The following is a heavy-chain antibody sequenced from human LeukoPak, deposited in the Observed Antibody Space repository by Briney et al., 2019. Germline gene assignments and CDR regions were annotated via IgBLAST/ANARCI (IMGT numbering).Heavy chain of an antibody. CDR2: IYYSGST. CDR3: ARSPGGVNNWFDP. V-gene: IGHV4-39*07. D-gene: IGHD2-8*01. CDR1: GASISSTTYY. Sequence: PSETLSLTCTVSGASISSTTYYWGWIRQPPRKGLGWIASIYYSGSTYYNPSLKSRVTISVDTSKNQFSLKLSSVTAADTAVYYCARSPGGVNNWFDPWGQGTLVTVSS. J-gene: IGHJ5*02.